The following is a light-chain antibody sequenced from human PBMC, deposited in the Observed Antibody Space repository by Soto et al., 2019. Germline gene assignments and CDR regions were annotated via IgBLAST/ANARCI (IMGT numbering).Light chain of an antibody. CDR2: STS. CDR3: LLFYRDAWV. CDR1: TGAVTSGYY. Sequence: QTVVTQEPSLTVSPGGTVTLTCASSTGAVTSGYYANWFQQKPGQAPRALISSTSNKHSWTPARFSGFLLGGKAALTLSGVQPEDEAEYYCLLFYRDAWVFGGGTKLTVL. V-gene: IGLV7-43*01. J-gene: IGLJ3*02.